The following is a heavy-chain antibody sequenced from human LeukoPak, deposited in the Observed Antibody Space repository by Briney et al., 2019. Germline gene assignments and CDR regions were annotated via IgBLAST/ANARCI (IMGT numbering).Heavy chain of an antibody. CDR1: GYTFTSYY. D-gene: IGHD3-22*01. CDR3: ARSPYYYDSSGQNDAFDI. J-gene: IGHJ3*02. Sequence: ASVKVSCKASGYTFTSYYMHWVRQAPGQGLEGMGIINPSGGSTSYAQKFQGRVTMTRDMSTSTVYMELSSLRSEDTAVYYCARSPYYYDSSGQNDAFDIWGQGTMVTVSS. CDR2: INPSGGST. V-gene: IGHV1-46*01.